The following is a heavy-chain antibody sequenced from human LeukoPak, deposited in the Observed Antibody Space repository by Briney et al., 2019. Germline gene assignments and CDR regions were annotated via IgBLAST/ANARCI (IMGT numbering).Heavy chain of an antibody. J-gene: IGHJ4*02. V-gene: IGHV4-34*01. D-gene: IGHD1-26*01. CDR2: INHSGST. CDR1: GGSFSSYY. Sequence: SETLSLTCAVYGGSFSSYYWSWIRQPPGKGLEWIGEINHSGSTNYNPSLKSRVTISVDTSKNQFSMKLSFVTAADTAVYYCATEAGGENSGSRDYWGEGTLVTVSS. CDR3: ATEAGGENSGSRDY.